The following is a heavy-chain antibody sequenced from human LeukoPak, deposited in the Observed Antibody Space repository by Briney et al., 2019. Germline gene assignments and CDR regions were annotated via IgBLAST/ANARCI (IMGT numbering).Heavy chain of an antibody. CDR3: ARDGDYGTGSYYKGCIDS. CDR2: IHPRRGDT. D-gene: IGHD3-10*01. J-gene: IGHJ4*02. V-gene: IGHV1-2*02. CDR1: GYTFTGYY. Sequence: ASVKVSCKASGYTFTGYYIHWVRQAPGQGLEWMGWIHPRRGDTNYAQKFQGRVTMTRDTSINTAYLDLSSLRSDDTAVYYCARDGDYGTGSYYKGCIDSWGQGTPVTVSP.